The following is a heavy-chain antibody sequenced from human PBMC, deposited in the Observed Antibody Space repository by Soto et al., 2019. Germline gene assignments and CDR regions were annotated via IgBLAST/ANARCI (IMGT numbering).Heavy chain of an antibody. CDR3: ARNSLLVATNYYYGMDV. Sequence: QVQLVQSGAEVKKPGASVKVSCKASGYTFTGYYMHWVRQAPGQGLEWMGWINPNSGGTNYAQKFQGRVTITADESTSTAYMELSSLRSEDTAVYYCARNSLLVATNYYYGMDVWGQGTTVTVSS. CDR1: GYTFTGYY. V-gene: IGHV1-2*02. CDR2: INPNSGGT. J-gene: IGHJ6*02. D-gene: IGHD5-12*01.